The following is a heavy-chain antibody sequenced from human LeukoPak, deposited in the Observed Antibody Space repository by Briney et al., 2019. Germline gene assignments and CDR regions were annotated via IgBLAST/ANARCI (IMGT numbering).Heavy chain of an antibody. Sequence: AASVKVSCKTSSYTFTNYGLNWVRQAPGQGLEWMGWISTYNGDTNYAQKLQGRVTMTTDTSTTTAYMELRSLRSDDSAVYYCARGSSYGFSMGYWGQGTLVTVSS. J-gene: IGHJ4*02. D-gene: IGHD5-18*01. CDR2: ISTYNGDT. V-gene: IGHV1-18*01. CDR3: ARGSSYGFSMGY. CDR1: SYTFTNYG.